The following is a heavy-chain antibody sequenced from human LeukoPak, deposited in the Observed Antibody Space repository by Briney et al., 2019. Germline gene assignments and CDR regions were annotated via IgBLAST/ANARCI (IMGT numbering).Heavy chain of an antibody. CDR1: GYSISSGYY. D-gene: IGHD1/OR15-1a*01. Sequence: PSETLSLTCTVSGYSISSGYYWGWIRQPPGKGLEWIGSIYHSGSTYYNPSLKSRVTISVDTSKNQFSLKLSSVTAADTAVYYCARESPYWNNDEIGIDPWGQGTLVTVSS. J-gene: IGHJ5*02. CDR3: ARESPYWNNDEIGIDP. V-gene: IGHV4-38-2*02. CDR2: IYHSGST.